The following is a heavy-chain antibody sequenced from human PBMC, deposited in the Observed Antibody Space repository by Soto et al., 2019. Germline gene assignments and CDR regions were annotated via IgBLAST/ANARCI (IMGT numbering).Heavy chain of an antibody. CDR3: ARDLNYYYESSQSQLSSPAYPYQTIFRIGSAGM. J-gene: IGHJ6*01. V-gene: IGHV1-18*01. CDR1: GYTFTSYG. Sequence: ASVKVSCKASGYTFTSYGISWVRQAPGQGLERMGWISAYNGNTNYAQKLQGRVTMTTDTSTSTAYMELRSLRSDDTAVYYCARDLNYYYESSQSQLSSPAYPYQTIFRIGSAGM. CDR2: ISAYNGNT. D-gene: IGHD3-22*01.